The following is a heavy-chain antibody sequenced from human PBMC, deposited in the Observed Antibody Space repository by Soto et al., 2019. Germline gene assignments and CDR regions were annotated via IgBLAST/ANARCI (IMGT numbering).Heavy chain of an antibody. CDR1: GYTFTSYG. Sequence: GASVKVSCKASGYTFTSYGISWVRQAPGQGLEWMGWINTNTGNPTYAQGFTGRFVFSLDTSVSTAYLQICSLKAEDTAVYYCARRMYSSRWYRYYGMDVWGQGTTVTVSS. V-gene: IGHV7-4-1*01. CDR2: INTNTGNP. D-gene: IGHD6-13*01. J-gene: IGHJ6*02. CDR3: ARRMYSSRWYRYYGMDV.